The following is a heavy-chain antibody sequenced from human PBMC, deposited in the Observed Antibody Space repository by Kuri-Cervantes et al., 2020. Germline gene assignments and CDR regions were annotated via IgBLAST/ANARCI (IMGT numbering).Heavy chain of an antibody. Sequence: GESLKISCAASGFTFSSYGMHWVRQAPGKGPEWVSVIYSGGSTYYADSVKGRFTISRDNSKNTLYLQMNSLRAEDTAVYYCARDRKPGGYYYYGMDVWGQGTTVTVSS. V-gene: IGHV3-53*01. CDR2: IYSGGST. D-gene: IGHD3-10*01. J-gene: IGHJ6*02. CDR3: ARDRKPGGYYYYGMDV. CDR1: GFTFSSYG.